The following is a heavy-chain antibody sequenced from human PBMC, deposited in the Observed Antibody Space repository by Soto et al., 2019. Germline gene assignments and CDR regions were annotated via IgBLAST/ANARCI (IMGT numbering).Heavy chain of an antibody. Sequence: PXETLSLTCTVSGDSISSYFWSWIRQPPGKGLEWIGYVYSTEITNYNPSLKSRVAMSIDTSKNQFSLKVRSVTAADTAVYYCAGGSEAWFDPWGQGTLVTVSS. CDR2: VYSTEIT. V-gene: IGHV4-59*01. CDR1: GDSISSYF. J-gene: IGHJ5*02. CDR3: AGGSEAWFDP.